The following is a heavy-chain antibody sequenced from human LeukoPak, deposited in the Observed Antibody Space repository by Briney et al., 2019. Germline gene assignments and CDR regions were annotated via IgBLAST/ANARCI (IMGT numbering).Heavy chain of an antibody. CDR2: ISAYNGNT. J-gene: IGHJ4*02. D-gene: IGHD3-22*01. CDR3: ARRAPDYYDSSGYLVPQYYFDY. CDR1: GYTFTSYG. V-gene: IGHV1-18*01. Sequence: ASVTVSCKASGYTFTSYGISWVRQAPGQGLEWMGWISAYNGNTNYAQKLQGRVTMTTDTSTSTAYMELRSLRSDDTAVYYCARRAPDYYDSSGYLVPQYYFDYWGQGTLVTVSS.